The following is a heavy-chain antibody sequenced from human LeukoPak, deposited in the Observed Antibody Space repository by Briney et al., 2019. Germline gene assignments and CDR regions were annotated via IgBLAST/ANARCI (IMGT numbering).Heavy chain of an antibody. CDR1: GYTFTSYA. D-gene: IGHD3-3*01. CDR2: LNACNGNT. J-gene: IGHJ4*02. CDR3: ASGITIFGVSTGVDY. Sequence: ASVTESCKASGYTFTSYAMHWVRQAPGQRLEWMGWLNACNGNTKYSQKFQGRVTITRDTSASTAYMELSSLRSEDTAVYYCASGITIFGVSTGVDYWGQGTLVTVSS. V-gene: IGHV1-3*01.